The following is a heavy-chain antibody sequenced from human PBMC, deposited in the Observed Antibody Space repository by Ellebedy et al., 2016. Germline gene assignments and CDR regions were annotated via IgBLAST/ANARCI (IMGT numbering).Heavy chain of an antibody. V-gene: IGHV1-8*01. CDR2: MNPNSGNT. J-gene: IGHJ3*02. CDR3: ARDLSPAYYDFWSGYRHDAFDI. CDR1: GYTFTSYD. D-gene: IGHD3-3*01. Sequence: ASVKVSCXASGYTFTSYDINWVRQATGQGLEWMGWMNPNSGNTGYAQKFQGRVTMTRNTSISTAYMELSSLRSEDTAVYYCARDLSPAYYDFWSGYRHDAFDIWGQGTMVTVSS.